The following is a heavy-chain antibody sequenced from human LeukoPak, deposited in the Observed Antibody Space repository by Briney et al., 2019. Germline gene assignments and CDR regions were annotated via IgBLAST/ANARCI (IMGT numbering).Heavy chain of an antibody. Sequence: GGSLRLSCAASGFTFSSYDMHWVRQAPGKGLEWVSGITWNSHSIAYADSVKGRFTISRDNAKNSLYLQMNSLRAEDTASYYCAKDISVGIVAEPVAMVSPLDVWGQGTMVTVSS. CDR3: AKDISVGIVAEPVAMVSPLDV. J-gene: IGHJ3*01. CDR2: ITWNSHSI. CDR1: GFTFSSYD. D-gene: IGHD2-2*01. V-gene: IGHV3-9*01.